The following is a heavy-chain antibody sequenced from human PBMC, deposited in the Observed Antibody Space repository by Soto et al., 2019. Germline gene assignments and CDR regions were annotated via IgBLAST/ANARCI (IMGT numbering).Heavy chain of an antibody. D-gene: IGHD3-10*01. CDR1: RYTVSSYS. J-gene: IGHJ4*02. CDR3: ASPITMVRGVGN. Sequence: CGSLGLSCAACRYTVSSYSMNGVRQATGKGLEWVSSISSSSSYIYYADSVKGRFTISRDNAKNSLYLQMNSLRAEDTAVYYCASPITMVRGVGNWGQGTLVTVSS. CDR2: ISSSSSYI. V-gene: IGHV3-21*01.